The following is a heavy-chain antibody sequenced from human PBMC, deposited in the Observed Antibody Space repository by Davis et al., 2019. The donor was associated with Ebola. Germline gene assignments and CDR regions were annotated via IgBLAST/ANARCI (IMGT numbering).Heavy chain of an antibody. CDR2: IYSGGST. D-gene: IGHD6-19*01. Sequence: GESLKISCAASGFTVSRNYMSWVRQAPGKGLEWVSVIYSGGSTYYADSVKGRFTISRDNPKNTRYLQINSLRAEDTAVYYCASSGWLFDYWGQGTLVTVSS. CDR1: GFTVSRNY. J-gene: IGHJ4*02. CDR3: ASSGWLFDY. V-gene: IGHV3-53*01.